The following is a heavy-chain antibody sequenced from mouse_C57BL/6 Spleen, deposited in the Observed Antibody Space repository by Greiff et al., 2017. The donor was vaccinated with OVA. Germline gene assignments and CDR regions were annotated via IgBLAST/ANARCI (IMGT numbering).Heavy chain of an antibody. D-gene: IGHD2-1*01. Sequence: EVQLVESGPELVKPGDSVKISCKASGYSFTGYFMNWVMQSHGKSLEWIGRINPYNGDTFYNQKFKGKATLTVDKSSSTAHMELRSLTSEDSAVYYCARGNGNYLYWYFDVWGTGTTVTVSS. J-gene: IGHJ1*03. V-gene: IGHV1-20*01. CDR3: ARGNGNYLYWYFDV. CDR2: INPYNGDT. CDR1: GYSFTGYF.